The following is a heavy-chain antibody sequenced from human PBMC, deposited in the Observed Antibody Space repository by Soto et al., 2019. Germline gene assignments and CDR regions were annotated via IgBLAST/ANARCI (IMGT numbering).Heavy chain of an antibody. CDR1: GGPFSDYS. Sequence: SETLPLTCAVYGGPFSDYSWNWNCIRQPPGKGLEWIGEINHSGSTNYNPSLQSRVTISVDTSKNQFSLKLSYVTAADPAVYYCARGFIEAASGGWFDPWGQGTLVTVSS. J-gene: IGHJ5*02. V-gene: IGHV4-34*01. CDR3: ARGFIEAASGGWFDP. D-gene: IGHD6-13*01. CDR2: INHSGST.